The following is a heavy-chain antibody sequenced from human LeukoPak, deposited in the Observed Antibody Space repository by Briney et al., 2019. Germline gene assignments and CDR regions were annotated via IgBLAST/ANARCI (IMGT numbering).Heavy chain of an antibody. V-gene: IGHV4-59*01. Sequence: PSETLSLTCTVSGVSISSYYWSWIRQPPGKGLEWIGYIYYSGSTNYNPSLKSRVTISVDASKNQFSLKLSSVTAADTAVYYCARENSSSQTQFDPWGQGTLVTVSS. J-gene: IGHJ5*02. CDR3: ARENSSSQTQFDP. D-gene: IGHD6-13*01. CDR2: IYYSGST. CDR1: GVSISSYY.